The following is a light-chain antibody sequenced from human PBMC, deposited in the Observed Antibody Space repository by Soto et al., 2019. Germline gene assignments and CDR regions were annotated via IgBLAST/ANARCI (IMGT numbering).Light chain of an antibody. J-gene: IGKJ2*01. V-gene: IGKV1-39*01. CDR1: HSISNF. Sequence: DIQMTQSPSLSVSVGDKVTITCRASHSISNFLNWYQQKPGKAPKLLTYASFNLQSGVPSRFSGSGSGTDFTLTISSLQPEDFATYYCQQNYITPYTFGQGTMLEIK. CDR2: ASF. CDR3: QQNYITPYT.